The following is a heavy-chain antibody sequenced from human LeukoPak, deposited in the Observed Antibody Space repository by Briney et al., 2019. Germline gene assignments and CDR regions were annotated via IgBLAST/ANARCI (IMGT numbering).Heavy chain of an antibody. V-gene: IGHV1-18*01. CDR1: GYTFTNYG. Sequence: ASVKVSCKASGYTFTNYGFSWVRQAPGQGLEWMGWISAYNGYTDYAQKFQFRVTMTTDTSTSTAYMELRSLRSDDTAVYYCARVGLLWFGEFSYYYYYMDVWGKGTTVTVSS. CDR3: ARVGLLWFGEFSYYYYYMDV. CDR2: ISAYNGYT. J-gene: IGHJ6*03. D-gene: IGHD3-10*01.